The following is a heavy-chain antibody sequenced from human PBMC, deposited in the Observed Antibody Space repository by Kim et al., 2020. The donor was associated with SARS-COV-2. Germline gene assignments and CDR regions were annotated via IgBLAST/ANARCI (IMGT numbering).Heavy chain of an antibody. D-gene: IGHD6-19*01. J-gene: IGHJ3*02. V-gene: IGHV4-59*01. Sequence: LKSRVTISVTASKNQFSLKLGSVTAADTAVYYCARDLIKQWLVHEHAFDIWGQGTMVTVSS. CDR3: ARDLIKQWLVHEHAFDI.